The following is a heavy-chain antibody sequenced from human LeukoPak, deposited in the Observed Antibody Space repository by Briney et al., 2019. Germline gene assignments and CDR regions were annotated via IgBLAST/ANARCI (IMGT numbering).Heavy chain of an antibody. CDR1: GYTFTSYG. CDR2: ISAYNGNT. Sequence: ASVKVSCKASGYTFTSYGISWVRQAPGQGLEWMGWISAYNGNTNYAQKLQGRVTMTTDTSTSTAYMELRSLRSDDTAVYYCARVRYRLTETYIDYWGQGTLVTVSS. V-gene: IGHV1-18*01. J-gene: IGHJ4*02. CDR3: ARVRYRLTETYIDY. D-gene: IGHD3-9*01.